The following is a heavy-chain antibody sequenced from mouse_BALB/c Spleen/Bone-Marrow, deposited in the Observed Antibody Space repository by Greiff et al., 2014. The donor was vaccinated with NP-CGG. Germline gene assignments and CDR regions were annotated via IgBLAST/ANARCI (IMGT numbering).Heavy chain of an antibody. D-gene: IGHD1-3*01. CDR3: ARLTPDYAMDY. Sequence: VQLQQSGGDLVKPGGSLKLSCAASGFTFSNYGMSWVRQTPDKRLEWVATISSGGSYTYFPDSVKGRFTISRDNAKNTLYLQMNSLKPEDAAMYYCARLTPDYAMDYWGQGTSVTVSS. V-gene: IGHV5-6*01. CDR1: GFTFSNYG. CDR2: ISSGGSYT. J-gene: IGHJ4*01.